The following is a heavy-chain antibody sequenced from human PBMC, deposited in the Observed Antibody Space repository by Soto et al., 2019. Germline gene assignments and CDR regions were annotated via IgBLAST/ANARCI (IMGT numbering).Heavy chain of an antibody. CDR2: ISWNSGSI. CDR1: GFTFDDYA. CDR3: AKDSQPYYYDSSAHGWYFDL. D-gene: IGHD3-22*01. V-gene: IGHV3-9*01. Sequence: EVQLVESGGGLVQPGRSLRLSCAASGFTFDDYAMHWVRQAPGKGLEWVSGISWNSGSIGYADSVKGRFTISRDNAKNALYLQMDSLRAEDTALYYCAKDSQPYYYDSSAHGWYFDLWGRGNLVTVSS. J-gene: IGHJ2*01.